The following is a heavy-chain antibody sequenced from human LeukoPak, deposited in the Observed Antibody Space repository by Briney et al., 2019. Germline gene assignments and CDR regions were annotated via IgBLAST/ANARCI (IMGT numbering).Heavy chain of an antibody. CDR1: GGTFSSYA. J-gene: IGHJ6*02. D-gene: IGHD5-18*01. CDR3: ASTSIEDSYGPGYHYYGLDV. V-gene: IGHV1-69*04. CDR2: IIPIPGIA. Sequence: SVKVSCKASGGTFSSYAISWVRQAPGQGLEWMGRIIPIPGIANYARKFQGRVTITADKSTSTAYMELSSLRSEDTAVYYCASTSIEDSYGPGYHYYGLDVWGQGTTVTVSS.